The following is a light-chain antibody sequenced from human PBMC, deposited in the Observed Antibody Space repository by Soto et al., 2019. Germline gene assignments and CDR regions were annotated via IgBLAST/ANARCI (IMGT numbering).Light chain of an antibody. CDR2: EVS. Sequence: QSALTQPASVSGSPGQSITISCTGTSSDVGSYNLVSWYQQHPGKAPKLMIYEVSERPSGVSNRFSGSKSGNTASLTISGLQAEDEADYYCCSYAGSSTGVFGGGTQLTVL. CDR3: CSYAGSSTGV. V-gene: IGLV2-23*02. CDR1: SSDVGSYNL. J-gene: IGLJ3*02.